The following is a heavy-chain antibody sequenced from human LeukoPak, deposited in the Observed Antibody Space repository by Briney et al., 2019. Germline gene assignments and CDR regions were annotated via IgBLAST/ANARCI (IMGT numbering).Heavy chain of an antibody. CDR1: GFTFGDYA. V-gene: IGHV3-49*04. J-gene: IGHJ5*02. D-gene: IGHD3-22*01. Sequence: GGSLRLSCTASGFTFGDYAMSWVRQAPGKGLEWVGFIRSKAYGGTTEYAASVKGRFTISRDDSKSIAYLQMNSLKTEDTAVYYCARDPTTSSGYHENWFDPWGQGTLVTVSS. CDR2: IRSKAYGGTT. CDR3: ARDPTTSSGYHENWFDP.